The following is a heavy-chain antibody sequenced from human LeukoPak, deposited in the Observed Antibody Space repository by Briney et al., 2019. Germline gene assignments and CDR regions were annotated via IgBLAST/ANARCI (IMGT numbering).Heavy chain of an antibody. V-gene: IGHV3-48*03. D-gene: IGHD6-19*01. CDR2: ISSSGSTI. CDR1: GFTVSSNY. CDR3: AGTYSSGWDYFDF. J-gene: IGHJ4*02. Sequence: PGGSLRLSCAASGFTVSSNYMNWVRQAPGKGLEWVSHISSSGSTIDYADSVKGRFIISRDNAKNSLYLQMNSLRAEDTGVYYCAGTYSSGWDYFDFWGQGTLVTVSS.